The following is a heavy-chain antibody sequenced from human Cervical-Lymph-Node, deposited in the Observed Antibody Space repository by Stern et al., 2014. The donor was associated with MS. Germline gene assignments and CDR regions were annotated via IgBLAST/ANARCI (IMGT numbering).Heavy chain of an antibody. CDR3: ASRWSGTYYGQNWFDP. J-gene: IGHJ5*02. CDR1: GDSITSGGHY. V-gene: IGHV4-31*03. D-gene: IGHD1-26*01. Sequence: VQLVESGPGLVKPSQTLSLTCTVSGDSITSGGHYWSWIRQHPGKGLEWIGYIYNSGATFYNPSIKGRVTISLDTSKNQFSLQLSSVTAADTAIYYCASRWSGTYYGQNWFDPWGQGILVTVST. CDR2: IYNSGAT.